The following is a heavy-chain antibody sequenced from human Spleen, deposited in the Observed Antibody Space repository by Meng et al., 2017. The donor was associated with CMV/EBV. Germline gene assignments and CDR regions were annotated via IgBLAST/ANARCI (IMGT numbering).Heavy chain of an antibody. CDR1: GGSHNSYY. V-gene: IGHV4-34*01. J-gene: IGHJ5*02. CDR2: INHSGST. D-gene: IGHD3-22*01. Sequence: VYGGSHNSYYWSWIRQPPGKGLEWIGEINHSGSTNYNPSLKSRVTISVDTSKNQFSLNLRSVTAADTAVYYCARRLVITTDYNWFDPWGQGTLVTVSS. CDR3: ARRLVITTDYNWFDP.